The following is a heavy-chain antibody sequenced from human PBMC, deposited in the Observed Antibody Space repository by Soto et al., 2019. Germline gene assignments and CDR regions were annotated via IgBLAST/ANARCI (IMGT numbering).Heavy chain of an antibody. J-gene: IGHJ6*02. CDR3: ARLEVVVVAANYYYYYGMDV. CDR1: GYSFTSYW. V-gene: IGHV5-51*01. CDR2: IYPGDSDT. Sequence: GVSLKICWKGSGYSFTSYWSGWVRQMPRKGLEWMGIIYPGDSDTRYSPSFQGQVTISADKSISTAYLQWSSLKASDTAMYYCARLEVVVVAANYYYYYGMDVWGQGTTVTVSS. D-gene: IGHD2-15*01.